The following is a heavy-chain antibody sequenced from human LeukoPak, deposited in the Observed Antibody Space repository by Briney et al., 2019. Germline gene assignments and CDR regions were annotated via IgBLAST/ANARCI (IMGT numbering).Heavy chain of an antibody. CDR3: ARGEYQLPQGN. CDR1: GFTVSSNY. Sequence: GGSLRLSCAASGFTVSSNYMSWVRQAPGKGLEWVSVIYSGGSTYYADSVKGRFTISRDNSKNTLYLQMNSLGAEDTAVYYCARGEYQLPQGNRGQGTLVAVSS. D-gene: IGHD2-2*01. CDR2: IYSGGST. V-gene: IGHV3-66*02. J-gene: IGHJ4*02.